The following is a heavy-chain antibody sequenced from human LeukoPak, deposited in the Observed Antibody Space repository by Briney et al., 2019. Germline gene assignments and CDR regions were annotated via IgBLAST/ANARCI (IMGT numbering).Heavy chain of an antibody. CDR2: ITDSGGKT. J-gene: IGHJ4*02. CDR3: AIHLITGGLADS. V-gene: IGHV3-23*01. Sequence: PGGSLRLSCAASGFTFNNFAMRWVRQAPGKGLEWVATITDSGGKTFYTDSAKGRFTISRDNSKNTLYLQMNSLRAEDTAVYYCAIHLITGGLADSWSQGTLVTVSS. CDR1: GFTFNNFA. D-gene: IGHD3-16*01.